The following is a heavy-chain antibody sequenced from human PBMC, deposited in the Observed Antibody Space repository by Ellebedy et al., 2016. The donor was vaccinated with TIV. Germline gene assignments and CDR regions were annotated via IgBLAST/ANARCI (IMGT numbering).Heavy chain of an antibody. CDR2: ISSSSSTI. CDR1: GFTFSSYS. CDR3: AREELGYCSGGSCYPLTNPPDY. J-gene: IGHJ4*02. D-gene: IGHD2-15*01. V-gene: IGHV3-48*01. Sequence: PGGSLRLSCAASGFTFSSYSMNWVRQAPEKGLEWVSYISSSSSTIYYADSVKGRFTISRDNSKNTLYLQMNSLRAEDTAVYYCAREELGYCSGGSCYPLTNPPDYWGQGTLVTVSS.